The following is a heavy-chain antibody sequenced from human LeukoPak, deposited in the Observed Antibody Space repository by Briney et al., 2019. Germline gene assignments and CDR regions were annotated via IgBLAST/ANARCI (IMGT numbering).Heavy chain of an antibody. CDR3: ASSTSPSSAFDI. Sequence: SQTLSHTCTVSGGSISSGDYYWSWIRQPPGKGLEWIGYIYYSGSTYYNPSLKSRVTISVDTSKNQFSLKLSSVTAADTAVYYCASSTSPSSAFDIWGQGTMVTVSS. J-gene: IGHJ3*02. D-gene: IGHD2-2*01. CDR2: IYYSGST. CDR1: GGSISSGDYY. V-gene: IGHV4-30-4*01.